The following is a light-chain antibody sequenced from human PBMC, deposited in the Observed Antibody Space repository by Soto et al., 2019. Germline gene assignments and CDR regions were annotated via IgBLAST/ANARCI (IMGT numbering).Light chain of an antibody. CDR3: QQYGSSPRYT. J-gene: IGKJ2*01. CDR1: QSVSSNY. Sequence: EIVLTQSPGTLSLSPGERATLSCRASQSVSSNYLAWYQQKPGQAARLLIYGASSRATGIPDRFSGSGSGTDFTLTISRLEPEDFAVNYCQQYGSSPRYTFGQGTKLEIK. CDR2: GAS. V-gene: IGKV3-20*01.